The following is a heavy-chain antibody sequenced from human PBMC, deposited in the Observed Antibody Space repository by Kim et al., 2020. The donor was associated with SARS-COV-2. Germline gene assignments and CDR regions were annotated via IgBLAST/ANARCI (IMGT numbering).Heavy chain of an antibody. J-gene: IGHJ4*02. CDR3: ARNFQAPKGVGVDSGYYSGFDY. D-gene: IGHD3-22*01. CDR1: GGSISSYY. CDR2: IYYSGST. V-gene: IGHV4-59*01. Sequence: SETLSLTCTVSGGSISSYYWSWIRQPPGKGLEWIGYIYYSGSTNYNPSLKSRGTISVDTSKNQFSLKLSSVTAADTAVYYCARNFQAPKGVGVDSGYYSGFDYWGQGTLVTVSS.